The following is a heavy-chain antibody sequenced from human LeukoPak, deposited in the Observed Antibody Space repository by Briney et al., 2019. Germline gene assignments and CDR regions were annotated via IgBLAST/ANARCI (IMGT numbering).Heavy chain of an antibody. V-gene: IGHV1-46*01. CDR3: ARERESDFWSGYQYYYYYYGMDV. Sequence: ASVKVSCKASGYTFTSYYMHWVRQAPGQGLEWMGIINPSGGSTSYARKFQGRVTMTRDTSTSTVYMELSSLRSEDTAVYYCARERESDFWSGYQYYYYYYGMDVWGQGTTVTVSS. CDR2: INPSGGST. J-gene: IGHJ6*02. CDR1: GYTFTSYY. D-gene: IGHD3-3*01.